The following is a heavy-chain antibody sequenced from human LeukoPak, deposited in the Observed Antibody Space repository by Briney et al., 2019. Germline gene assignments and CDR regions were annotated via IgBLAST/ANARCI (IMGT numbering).Heavy chain of an antibody. CDR1: GFTFSSYW. Sequence: GSLRLSCAASGFTFSSYWMSWVRQAPGKGPEWVANIKQDGSEKYYVDSVKGRFTISRDNPKNTLYLQMNSLRAEDTAVYYCAELGITMIGGVWGKGTTVTISS. CDR3: AELGITMIGGV. D-gene: IGHD3-10*02. J-gene: IGHJ6*04. CDR2: IKQDGSEK. V-gene: IGHV3-7*01.